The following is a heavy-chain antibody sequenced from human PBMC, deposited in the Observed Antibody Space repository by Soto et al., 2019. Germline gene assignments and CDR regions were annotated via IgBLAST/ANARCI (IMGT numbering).Heavy chain of an antibody. D-gene: IGHD3-22*01. CDR1: GGTFSSYA. CDR3: ARGRYYYDSSGYYYFDY. J-gene: IGHJ4*02. Sequence: QGQLVQSGAEVKKPGSSVKVSCKASGGTFSSYAISWVRQAPGQGLEWMGGIIPIFGTANYAQKFQGRATITADESTSTAYMELSSLRSEDTAVYYCARGRYYYDSSGYYYFDYWGQGTLVTVSS. CDR2: IIPIFGTA. V-gene: IGHV1-69*01.